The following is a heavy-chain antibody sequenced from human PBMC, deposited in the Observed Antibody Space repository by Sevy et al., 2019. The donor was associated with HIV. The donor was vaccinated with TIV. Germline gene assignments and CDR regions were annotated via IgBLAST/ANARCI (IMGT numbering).Heavy chain of an antibody. CDR2: ISGPGLST. CDR3: AKALNPALESMIEVVLRTLKGFDV. D-gene: IGHD3-22*01. CDR1: GFTFNTHA. Sequence: GGSLRLSCAASGFTFNTHAMTWVRQAPGKGLEWVSVISGPGLSTYYADSVKGRFTISRDNSKNTLYLQMNSLRADDTATYYCAKALNPALESMIEVVLRTLKGFDVWGQGTMVTDSS. J-gene: IGHJ3*01. V-gene: IGHV3-23*01.